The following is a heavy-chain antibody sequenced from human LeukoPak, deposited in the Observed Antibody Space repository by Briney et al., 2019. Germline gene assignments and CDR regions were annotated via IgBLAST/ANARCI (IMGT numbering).Heavy chain of an antibody. J-gene: IGHJ4*02. CDR2: INAGNGDT. CDR1: GYTFSDYA. D-gene: IGHD6-13*01. V-gene: IGHV1-3*01. CDR3: VKDRVAAAGYRGFDS. Sequence: GASVKVSCKASGYTFSDYAMHWVRQAPGQRLEWMGWINAGNGDTKYSQKFQGRVTITWDTSASTVHMELSSLRSEDTALYYCVKDRVAAAGYRGFDSWGQGTLVTVSS.